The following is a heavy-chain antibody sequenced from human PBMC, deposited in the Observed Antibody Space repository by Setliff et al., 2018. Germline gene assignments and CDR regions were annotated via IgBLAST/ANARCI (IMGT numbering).Heavy chain of an antibody. CDR3: ARTSTYVLGSGSYWDRWFDP. CDR1: GGSISSGGYY. J-gene: IGHJ5*02. CDR2: IYYTGKT. V-gene: IGHV4-31*03. D-gene: IGHD3-10*01. Sequence: SETLSLTCTVSGGSISSGGYYWSWIRQHPGKGLEWIGHIYYTGKTYYNPSLKSRLEMSVDTSKREFALRLSSVTAADTAVYYCARTSTYVLGSGSYWDRWFDPWSQGTLVTVSS.